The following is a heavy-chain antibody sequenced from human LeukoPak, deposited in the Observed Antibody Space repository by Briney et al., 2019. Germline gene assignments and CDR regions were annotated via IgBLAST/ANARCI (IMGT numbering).Heavy chain of an antibody. J-gene: IGHJ4*02. CDR2: ISGSGGST. CDR1: GFTFSSYA. D-gene: IGHD6-13*01. Sequence: GGSLRLSCAASGFTFSSYAMSWVRQAPGKGLEWVSAISGSGGSTYYADSVKGRFTISGDNSKNTLYLQMNSLRAEDTAVYYCAKGPSRNIAAAGTDYWGQGTLVTVSS. V-gene: IGHV3-23*01. CDR3: AKGPSRNIAAAGTDY.